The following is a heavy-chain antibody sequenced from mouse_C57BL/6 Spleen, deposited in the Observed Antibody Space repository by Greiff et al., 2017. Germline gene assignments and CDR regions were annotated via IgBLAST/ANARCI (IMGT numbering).Heavy chain of an antibody. CDR3: ARRGDGNLYYFDD. Sequence: QVQLQQSGAELARPGASVKLSCKASGYTFTSYGISWVKQRTGQGLEWIGEIYPRSGNTYYNEKFKGKATLTADKSSSTAYMELRSLTSEDSAVYFCARRGDGNLYYFDDWGQGTTLTVSS. CDR2: IYPRSGNT. V-gene: IGHV1-81*01. J-gene: IGHJ2*01. CDR1: GYTFTSYG. D-gene: IGHD2-1*01.